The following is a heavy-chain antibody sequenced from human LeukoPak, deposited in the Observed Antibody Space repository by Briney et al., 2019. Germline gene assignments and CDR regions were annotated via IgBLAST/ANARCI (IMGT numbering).Heavy chain of an antibody. V-gene: IGHV1-2*02. D-gene: IGHD2-15*01. CDR1: GYTFTGYY. CDR3: ASRTLGYCSGGSCYGYYMDV. J-gene: IGHJ6*03. Sequence: VASVKVSCKASGYTFTGYYMHWVRQAPGQGLEWMGWINPNSGGTNYAQKFQGRVTMTRDTSISTAYMELSRLRSDDTAVYYCASRTLGYCSGGSCYGYYMDVWGKGTTVTISS. CDR2: INPNSGGT.